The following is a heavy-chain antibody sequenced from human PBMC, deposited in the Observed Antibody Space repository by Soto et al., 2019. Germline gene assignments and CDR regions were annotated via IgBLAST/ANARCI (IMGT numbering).Heavy chain of an antibody. Sequence: SETLSLTCFVSVGSITSYHWSWIRQFPGKGLGWIAYTSYTGNTNYNPSLKSRVTISVDTSKNQFSLKLTSVTAADTAVYYCARVHPEWGMDVWGQGTTVTVSS. V-gene: IGHV4-59*01. D-gene: IGHD3-3*01. CDR2: TSYTGNT. CDR1: VGSITSYH. CDR3: ARVHPEWGMDV. J-gene: IGHJ6*02.